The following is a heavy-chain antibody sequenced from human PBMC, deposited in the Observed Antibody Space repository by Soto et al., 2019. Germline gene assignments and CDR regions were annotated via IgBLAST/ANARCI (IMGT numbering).Heavy chain of an antibody. J-gene: IGHJ4*02. CDR1: GFTFSNAW. V-gene: IGHV3-15*01. CDR2: IKIIIDGGTT. Sequence: PGGSLTLSCAGSGFTFSNAWMNWVRQAPGKGLEWVGRIKIIIDGGTTDYAAPVKGRFTISRDDSKNTLYLQMNSLKTEDTAVYYCTTGGSRVVGATWSPAYWGKGHRVTVSS. D-gene: IGHD2-15*01. CDR3: TTGGSRVVGATWSPAY.